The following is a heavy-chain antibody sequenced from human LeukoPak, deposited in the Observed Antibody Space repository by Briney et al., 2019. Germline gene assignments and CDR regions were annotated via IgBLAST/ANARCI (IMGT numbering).Heavy chain of an antibody. CDR1: GFAVGSNY. Sequence: GGSLRLSCVASGFAVGSNYMSWVRQAPGKGLEWVANIKQDGSEKYYVDSVKGRFTISRDNAKNSLYLQMNSLRAEDTAVYYCAREGVAVDLDYWGQGTLVTVSS. CDR2: IKQDGSEK. J-gene: IGHJ4*02. CDR3: AREGVAVDLDY. D-gene: IGHD6-19*01. V-gene: IGHV3-7*03.